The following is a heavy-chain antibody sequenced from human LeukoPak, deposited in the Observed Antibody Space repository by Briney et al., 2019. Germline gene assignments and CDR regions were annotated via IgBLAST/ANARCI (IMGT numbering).Heavy chain of an antibody. D-gene: IGHD6-13*01. CDR2: ISGSGGST. V-gene: IGHV3-23*01. J-gene: IGHJ4*02. CDR3: AEGARWAAAGNLFDY. Sequence: GGSLRLSCAASGFTFSSYAMSWVRQAPGKGLEWVSAISGSGGSTYYADSVKGRFTISRDNSKNTLYPQMNSLRAEDTAVYYCAEGARWAAAGNLFDYWGQGTLVTVSS. CDR1: GFTFSSYA.